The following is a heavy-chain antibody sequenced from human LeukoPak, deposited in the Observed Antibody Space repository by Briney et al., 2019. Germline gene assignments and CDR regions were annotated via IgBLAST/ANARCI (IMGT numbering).Heavy chain of an antibody. D-gene: IGHD6-13*01. CDR3: TTDVAAAGD. CDR2: ITFSSSHI. V-gene: IGHV3-21*03. J-gene: IGHJ4*02. Sequence: GGSLRLSCAASGFTFSGYVMTWVRQAPGKGLECVSSITFSSSHIYYADTVKGRFTISRDNSKNTLYLQMNSLKTEDTAVYYCTTDVAAAGDWGQGTLVTVSS. CDR1: GFTFSGYV.